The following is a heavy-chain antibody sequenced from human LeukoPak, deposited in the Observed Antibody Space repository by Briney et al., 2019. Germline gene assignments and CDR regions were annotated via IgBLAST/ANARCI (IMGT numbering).Heavy chain of an antibody. J-gene: IGHJ4*02. CDR2: ISNSGGST. CDR3: TTLTMIVGTHFDY. V-gene: IGHV3-23*01. CDR1: GFTYSMFA. Sequence: GGSLGLSCAASGFTYSMFAMSWVRQAPGKGLEWVSAISNSGGSTYYADSVKGRFTISRDNSKNTLYLQMNSLKTEDTAVYYCTTLTMIVGTHFDYWGRGTLVTVSP. D-gene: IGHD3-22*01.